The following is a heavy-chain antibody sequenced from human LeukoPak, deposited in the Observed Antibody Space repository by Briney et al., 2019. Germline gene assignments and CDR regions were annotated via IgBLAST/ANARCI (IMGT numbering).Heavy chain of an antibody. V-gene: IGHV1-2*02. CDR1: GYTFTGYH. Sequence: ASVKVSCKASGYTFTGYHMHWVRQAPGQGLEWMGWIHPNSGGTNYAQKFQGRVTMTRDTSISTAYMELSRLRSDDTAVYYCARDRGDHYYYYMDVWGKGTTVTVSS. CDR2: IHPNSGGT. J-gene: IGHJ6*03. CDR3: ARDRGDHYYYYMDV.